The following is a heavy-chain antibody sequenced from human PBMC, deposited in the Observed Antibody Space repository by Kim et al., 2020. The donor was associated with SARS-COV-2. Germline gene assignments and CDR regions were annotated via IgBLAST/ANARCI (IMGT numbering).Heavy chain of an antibody. J-gene: IGHJ6*02. Sequence: SQTLSLTCAISGDSVSSNSAAWNWIRQSPSRGLEWLGRTYYRSKWYNDYAVSVKSRITINPDTSKNQFSLQLNSVTPEDTAVYYCARGGVISGDGFYYYGMDVWGQGTTVTVSS. D-gene: IGHD7-27*01. CDR1: GDSVSSNSAA. CDR2: TYYRSKWYN. CDR3: ARGGVISGDGFYYYGMDV. V-gene: IGHV6-1*01.